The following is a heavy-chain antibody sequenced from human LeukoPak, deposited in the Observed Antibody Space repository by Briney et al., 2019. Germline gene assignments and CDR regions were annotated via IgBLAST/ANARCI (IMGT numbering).Heavy chain of an antibody. Sequence: GGSLSLSCAASGFIFSNYGMHWVRQAPGKGLERVAVIWYDGSNKNYADSVQGRFTISRDNSRNTLYLQMDSLRVEDTAVYYCAREAIEGYYFDYWGQGTLVTVSS. CDR3: AREAIEGYYFDY. CDR2: IWYDGSNK. V-gene: IGHV3-33*01. CDR1: GFIFSNYG. D-gene: IGHD2-2*01. J-gene: IGHJ4*02.